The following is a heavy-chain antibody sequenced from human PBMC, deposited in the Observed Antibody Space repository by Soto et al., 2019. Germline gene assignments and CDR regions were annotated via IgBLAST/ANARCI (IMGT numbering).Heavy chain of an antibody. Sequence: PGGSLRLSCAASGFTFSDSWMDWVRQAPGKGPEWVANIKQDGSEKNYVDSVKGRFITSRDNAKNSLYLQMNSLRAEDTAVYYCASLGRHGWGQGTTVTVSS. CDR1: GFTFSDSW. CDR3: ASLGRHG. CDR2: IKQDGSEK. D-gene: IGHD3-16*01. V-gene: IGHV3-7*01. J-gene: IGHJ6*02.